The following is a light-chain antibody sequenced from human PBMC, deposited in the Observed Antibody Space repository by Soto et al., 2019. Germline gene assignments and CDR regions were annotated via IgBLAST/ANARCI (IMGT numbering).Light chain of an antibody. CDR2: WAS. Sequence: DIVTTQSPDSLAVSLGERATINCKSSRSVLYSSNNKNYLAWYQQKLGQPPKLLIYWASTRESGVPDRFSGSGSGTDFTLTISSLQAEDVAVYYCHQYYSSPFTFGPGTRVAIK. CDR1: RSVLYSSNNKNY. CDR3: HQYYSSPFT. V-gene: IGKV4-1*01. J-gene: IGKJ3*01.